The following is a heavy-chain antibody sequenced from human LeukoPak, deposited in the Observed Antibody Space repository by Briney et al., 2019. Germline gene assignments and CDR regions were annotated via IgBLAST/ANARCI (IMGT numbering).Heavy chain of an antibody. J-gene: IGHJ4*02. CDR2: INPSGGST. CDR3: ARDPTWEDGYNLDFDY. V-gene: IGHV1-46*01. CDR1: GYTFTSYY. D-gene: IGHD5-24*01. Sequence: ASVKVSCKASGYTFTSYYMHWVRQAPGQGLEWMGIINPSGGSTNYAQKFLGRVTMTRDTSTSTVYMELSSLRSEDTAVYYCARDPTWEDGYNLDFDYWGQGTLVTVSS.